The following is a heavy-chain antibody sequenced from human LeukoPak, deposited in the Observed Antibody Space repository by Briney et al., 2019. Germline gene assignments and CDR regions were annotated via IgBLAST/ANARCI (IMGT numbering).Heavy chain of an antibody. CDR2: ISGSGGST. CDR1: GFTFSSYA. CDR3: ANDRSGYYTSSWRD. V-gene: IGHV3-23*01. D-gene: IGHD3-3*01. Sequence: SGGSLRLSCAASGFTFSSYAMSWVRQAPGKGLEWVSAISGSGGSTYYADSVKGRFTISRDNSKNTLYLQMNSLRAEDTAVYYCANDRSGYYTSSWRDWGQGTLVTVSS. J-gene: IGHJ4*02.